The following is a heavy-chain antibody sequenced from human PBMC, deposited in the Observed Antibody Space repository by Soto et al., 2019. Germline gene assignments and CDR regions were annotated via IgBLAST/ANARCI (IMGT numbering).Heavy chain of an antibody. D-gene: IGHD6-19*01. CDR2: ISSSSSYI. Sequence: EVQLVESGGGLVKPGGSLRLSCAASGFTFSSYSMNWVRQTPGKGLEWVSSISSSSSYIYYADSVKGRFTISRDNAKNSLYLQMNSLRAEDTAVYYCARGLLDYFDYWGQGTLVTVSS. V-gene: IGHV3-21*01. CDR1: GFTFSSYS. J-gene: IGHJ4*02. CDR3: ARGLLDYFDY.